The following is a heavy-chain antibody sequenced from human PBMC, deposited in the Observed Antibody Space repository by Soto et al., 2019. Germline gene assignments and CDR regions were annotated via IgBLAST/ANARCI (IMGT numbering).Heavy chain of an antibody. Sequence: EVQLLESGGGLVQSGGSLRLSCVASGFSFRDYAMSWVRQAPGKGLVWVSAMTATGVSIFYADSVRGRFTISRDNSKNTLYLQMSSLRAEDTATYYCAKDSIPYSSSYDLDHWGRGALVTFSS. V-gene: IGHV3-23*01. CDR1: GFSFRDYA. CDR3: AKDSIPYSSSYDLDH. J-gene: IGHJ4*02. CDR2: MTATGVSI. D-gene: IGHD6-6*01.